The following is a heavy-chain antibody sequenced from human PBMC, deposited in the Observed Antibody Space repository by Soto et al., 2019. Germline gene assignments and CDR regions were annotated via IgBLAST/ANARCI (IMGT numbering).Heavy chain of an antibody. CDR3: ARHGGWVVVVFEPGYFDY. D-gene: IGHD2-15*01. V-gene: IGHV4-39*01. CDR1: GGSISSSSYY. CDR2: IYYSGST. J-gene: IGHJ4*02. Sequence: QLQLQESGPGLVKPSETLSLTCTVSGGSISSSSYYWGWIHQPPGKGLEWIGSIYYSGSTYYNPSLKSRVTISVDTSKNQFSLKLSSVTAADTAVCHCARHGGWVVVVFEPGYFDYWGQGTLVTVSS.